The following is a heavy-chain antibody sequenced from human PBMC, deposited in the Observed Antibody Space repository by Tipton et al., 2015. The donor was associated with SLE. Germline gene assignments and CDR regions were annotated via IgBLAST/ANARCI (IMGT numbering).Heavy chain of an antibody. CDR3: ARAAGNRVYYFDF. D-gene: IGHD6-19*01. CDR1: GASVSQYY. CDR2: ISSRGPT. Sequence: TLSLTCTVSGASVSQYYWCWVRQSPGKELEWIGYISSRGPTNFSPSLRGRVVISRDTSRNQVSMNLTSVTAADTAVYYCARAAGNRVYYFDFWGPGTLVTVSS. J-gene: IGHJ4*02. V-gene: IGHV4-59*02.